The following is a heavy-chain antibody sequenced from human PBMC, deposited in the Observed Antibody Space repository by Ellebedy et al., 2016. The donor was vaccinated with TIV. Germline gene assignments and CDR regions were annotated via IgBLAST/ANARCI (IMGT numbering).Heavy chain of an antibody. Sequence: PGGSLRLSCAASGFTFSSYAMNWIRQAPGKGLACVSVIGGGGETTSYADSVKGRFTIARDNSQDTVHLQMTSLRAEDTAVYYCTKRGVGWAAFDIWGPGTMVTVSS. J-gene: IGHJ3*02. D-gene: IGHD6-19*01. CDR2: IGGGGETT. CDR1: GFTFSSYA. V-gene: IGHV3-23*01. CDR3: TKRGVGWAAFDI.